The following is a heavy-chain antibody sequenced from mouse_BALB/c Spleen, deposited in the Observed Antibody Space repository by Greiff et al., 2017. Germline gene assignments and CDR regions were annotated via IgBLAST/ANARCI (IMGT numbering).Heavy chain of an antibody. V-gene: IGHV3-2*02. D-gene: IGHD1-1*01. J-gene: IGHJ1*01. CDR3: ARHYYGSSYWYFDV. CDR2: ISYSGST. CDR1: GYSITSDYA. Sequence: EVKLVESGPGLVKPSQSLSLTCTVTGYSITSDYAWNWIRQFPGNKLEWMGYISYSGSTSYNPSLKSRISITRDTSKNQFFLQLNSVTTEDTATYYCARHYYGSSYWYFDVWGAGTTVTVSS.